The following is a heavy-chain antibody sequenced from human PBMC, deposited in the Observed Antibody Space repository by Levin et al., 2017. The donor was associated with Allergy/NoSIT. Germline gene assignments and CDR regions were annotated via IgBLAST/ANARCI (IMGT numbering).Heavy chain of an antibody. J-gene: IGHJ6*02. CDR1: GFTFSSYA. CDR2: ISGSGGST. V-gene: IGHV3-23*01. CDR3: AKRGGDYYYYYGMDV. Sequence: GGSLRLSCAASGFTFSSYAMSWVRQTPGKGLEWVSAISGSGGSTYYADSVKGRFTMSRDNSKNTLYLQMNSLRAEDTAVYYCAKRGGDYYYYYGMDVWGQGTTVTVSS. D-gene: IGHD3-16*01.